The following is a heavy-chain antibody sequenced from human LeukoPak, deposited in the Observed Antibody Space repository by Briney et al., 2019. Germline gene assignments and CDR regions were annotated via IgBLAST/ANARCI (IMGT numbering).Heavy chain of an antibody. D-gene: IGHD6-19*01. CDR2: IHYTGST. CDR3: AKAGWSLDF. J-gene: IGHJ4*02. Sequence: PSETLSLTCTVSGGSISNYYWSWIRQPPGKELEWIGYIHYTGSTNYNPTLKSRVTISVDMSKNQFSLNMNSVTAADTAVYYCAKAGWSLDFWGQGILVTVSS. CDR1: GGSISNYY. V-gene: IGHV4-59*01.